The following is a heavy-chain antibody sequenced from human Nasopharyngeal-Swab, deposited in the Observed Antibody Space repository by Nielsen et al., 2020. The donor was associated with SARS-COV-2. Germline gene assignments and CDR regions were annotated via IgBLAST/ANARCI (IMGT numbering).Heavy chain of an antibody. CDR1: GGTFNTYG. CDR2: IIPIFGTA. Sequence: SVKVSCKASGGTFNTYGLNWVRQAPGQGLEWMGGIIPIFGTANYAQKFQGRVTITADESTSTAYMELSSLRSEDTAVYYCARGYYYDSSGYYPVWGQGTLVTVSS. J-gene: IGHJ4*02. V-gene: IGHV1-69*13. CDR3: ARGYYYDSSGYYPV. D-gene: IGHD3-22*01.